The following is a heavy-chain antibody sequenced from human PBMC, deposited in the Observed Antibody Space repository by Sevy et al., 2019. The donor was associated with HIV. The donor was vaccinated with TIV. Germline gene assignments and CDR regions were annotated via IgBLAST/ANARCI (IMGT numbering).Heavy chain of an antibody. V-gene: IGHV3-33*01. D-gene: IGHD3-10*01. CDR3: ARDKLLPVMVSMVRGALSYYFDY. J-gene: IGHJ4*02. CDR2: IWYDGSNK. CDR1: AFTFSSYG. Sequence: GGFLRLSCAASAFTFSSYGMHWVRQTPGKGLEWVAVIWYDGSNKYYAYSVKGRFTISRDNSKNTLYLQMNSLRAEDTAVYYCARDKLLPVMVSMVRGALSYYFDYWGQGTLVTVSS.